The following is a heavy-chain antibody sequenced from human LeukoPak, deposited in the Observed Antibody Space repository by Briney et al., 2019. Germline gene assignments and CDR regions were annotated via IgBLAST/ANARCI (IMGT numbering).Heavy chain of an antibody. CDR2: ISPTGSTT. CDR3: ARGPNRTWSGLDF. J-gene: IGHJ4*02. V-gene: IGHV3-74*01. D-gene: IGHD6-13*01. Sequence: GGSLRLSCTASGFSFSGHWMHWARQLPGKGLVWVSRISPTGSTTRYADSVTGRFTVSRDNAKNTLYLQVNNLRAEDTAVYYCARGPNRTWSGLDFWGQGTLPTVSS. CDR1: GFSFSGHW.